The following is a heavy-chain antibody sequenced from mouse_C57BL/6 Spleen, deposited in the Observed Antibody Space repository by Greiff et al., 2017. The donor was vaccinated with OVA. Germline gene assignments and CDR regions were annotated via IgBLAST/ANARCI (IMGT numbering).Heavy chain of an antibody. D-gene: IGHD1-1*01. CDR2: IHPNSGST. CDR1: GYTFTSYW. CDR3: ARSSLLLRHDV. J-gene: IGHJ1*03. Sequence: QVQLQQSGAELVKPGASVKLSCKASGYTFTSYWMHWVKQRPGQGLEWIGMIHPNSGSTNYNEKFKSKATLTVDKSSSTAYMQLSSLTSEDSAVYYCARSSLLLRHDVWGTGTTVTVSS. V-gene: IGHV1-64*01.